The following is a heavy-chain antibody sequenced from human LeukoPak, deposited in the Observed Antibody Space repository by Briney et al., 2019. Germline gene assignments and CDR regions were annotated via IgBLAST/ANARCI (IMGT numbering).Heavy chain of an antibody. CDR1: GFTFSSYA. J-gene: IGHJ4*02. CDR3: ARDSPFDY. CDR2: ISYDGSNK. Sequence: AGRSLRLSCAASGFTFSSYAMHWVRQAPGKGLEWVAVISYDGSNKYYADSVKGRFTISRDNFKNTLYLQMNSLRAEDTAVYYCARDSPFDYWGQGTLVTVSS. V-gene: IGHV3-30-3*01.